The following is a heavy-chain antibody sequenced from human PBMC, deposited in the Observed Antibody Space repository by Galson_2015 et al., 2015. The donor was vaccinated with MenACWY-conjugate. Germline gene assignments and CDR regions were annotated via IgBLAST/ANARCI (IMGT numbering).Heavy chain of an antibody. J-gene: IGHJ6*02. Sequence: STNYNPSLKSRFTISVDTSKNQFSLKLSSVTAADTAVYYCASLAGTDYYYYGMDVWGQGTTVTVSS. CDR3: ASLAGTDYYYYGMDV. CDR2: ST. D-gene: IGHD6-19*01. V-gene: IGHV4-4*09.